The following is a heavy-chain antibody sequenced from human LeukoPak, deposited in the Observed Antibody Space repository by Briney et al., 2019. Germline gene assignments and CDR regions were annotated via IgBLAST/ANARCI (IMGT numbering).Heavy chain of an antibody. CDR3: ARWSGSSHSYDV. CDR1: GFTFSSYA. J-gene: IGHJ3*01. CDR2: ISGSGGST. D-gene: IGHD3-3*01. V-gene: IGHV3-23*01. Sequence: GGSLRLSCAASGFTFSSYAMSWVRQAPGKGLEWVSAISGSGGSTYYADSVKGRFTISRDNSKNTLYLQMNSLRAEDTAVYYCARWSGSSHSYDVWGQGTMVTVSS.